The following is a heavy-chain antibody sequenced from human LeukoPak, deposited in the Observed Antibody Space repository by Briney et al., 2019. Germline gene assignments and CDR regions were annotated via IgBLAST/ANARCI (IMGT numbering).Heavy chain of an antibody. CDR3: ARDCSGGSCYGAFDI. CDR2: IYDSGST. V-gene: IGHV4-30-4*01. D-gene: IGHD2-15*01. CDR1: GASIRSGDYY. Sequence: PSETLSLTCTVSGASIRSGDYYWSWIRQPPGKGLEWIGYIYDSGSTYYNPSLKSRITISVDTSENRFSLKLSSVTATDTAVYYCARDCSGGSCYGAFDIWGQGTMVTVST. J-gene: IGHJ3*02.